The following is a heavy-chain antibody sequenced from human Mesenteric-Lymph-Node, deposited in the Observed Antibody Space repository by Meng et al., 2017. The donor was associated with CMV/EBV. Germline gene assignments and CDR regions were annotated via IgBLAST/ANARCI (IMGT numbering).Heavy chain of an antibody. CDR1: GGTFSSYA. CDR2: IIPILGIA. D-gene: IGHD2-15*01. V-gene: IGHV1-69*10. J-gene: IGHJ4*02. CDR3: ASGGVVGYCSGGSCYPALSY. Sequence: SVKVSCKASGGTFSSYAISWVRQAPGQGLEWMGGIIPILGIANYAQKSQGRVTITADKSTSTAYMELSSLRSEDTAVYYCASGGVVGYCSGGSCYPALSYWGQGTLVTVSS.